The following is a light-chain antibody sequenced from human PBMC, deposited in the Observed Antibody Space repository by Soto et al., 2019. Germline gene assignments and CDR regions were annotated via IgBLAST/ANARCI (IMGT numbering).Light chain of an antibody. CDR3: QSYDNSLSGHVV. Sequence: QSLLTQPPSVSGAPGQRVTISCTGSSSNIGALYDVNWYQQLPGTAPKLLIYDNDNRPSGVPDRFSGSKSGTSASLAITGLQAEDEADYYCQSYDNSLSGHVVFGGGTKLTVL. V-gene: IGLV1-40*01. CDR1: SSNIGALYD. J-gene: IGLJ2*01. CDR2: DND.